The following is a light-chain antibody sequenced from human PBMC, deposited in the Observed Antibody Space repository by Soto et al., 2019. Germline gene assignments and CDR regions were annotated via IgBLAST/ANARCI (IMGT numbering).Light chain of an antibody. CDR2: VNSDGTH. V-gene: IGLV4-69*01. CDR1: SGHTNYA. Sequence: QLVLTQSPSASASLGASVKLTCTLDSGHTNYAIAWHQQQPKKGPRYLMKVNSDGTHIKGDGIPDRFSGSSSGAERYLTISSLQSEDEADYYCQTWGTVTPVIFGGGTKLTVL. CDR3: QTWGTVTPVI. J-gene: IGLJ2*01.